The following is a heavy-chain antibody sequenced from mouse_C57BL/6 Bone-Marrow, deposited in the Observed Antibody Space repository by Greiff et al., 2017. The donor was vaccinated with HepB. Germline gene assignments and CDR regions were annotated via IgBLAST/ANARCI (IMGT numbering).Heavy chain of an antibody. CDR2: INPNNGGT. Sequence: EVQVVESGPELVKPGASVKMSCKASGYTFTDYNMHWVKQSHGKSLEWIGYINPNNGGTSYNQKFKGKATLTVNKSSSTAYMELRSLTSEDSAVYYCARNLYDYDGAYWGQGTLVTVSA. CDR1: GYTFTDYN. CDR3: ARNLYDYDGAY. D-gene: IGHD2-4*01. V-gene: IGHV1-22*01. J-gene: IGHJ3*01.